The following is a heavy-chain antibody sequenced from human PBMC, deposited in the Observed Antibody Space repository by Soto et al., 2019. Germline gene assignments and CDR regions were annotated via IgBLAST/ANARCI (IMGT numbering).Heavy chain of an antibody. V-gene: IGHV1-18*01. J-gene: IGHJ6*02. D-gene: IGHD2-21*01. CDR3: AREGPRPYSSHGLDV. CDR1: GYTVSMSG. CDR2: ISGYNGKT. Sequence: ASVKVSCKSSGYTVSMSGISWVRQAPGQGLEWMGWISGYNGKTNYEQKFQDRVTMTTDTSTNMAYMELRSLRSDDTAVYYCAREGPRPYSSHGLDVWG.